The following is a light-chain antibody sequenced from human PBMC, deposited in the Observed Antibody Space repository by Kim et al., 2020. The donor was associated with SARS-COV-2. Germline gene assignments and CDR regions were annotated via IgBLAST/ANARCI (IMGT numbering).Light chain of an antibody. J-gene: IGKJ4*01. V-gene: IGKV3-15*01. CDR1: QSVRNN. Sequence: EIVMTQSPATLSVSPGESATLSCRASQSVRNNLAWYQQKPGQAPRLLMYGASTGATGIPARFSGSGSGTEFTLTITRLQSEDFAVYYCQQYNNWPPSFTFGGGTKVEI. CDR3: QQYNNWPPSFT. CDR2: GAS.